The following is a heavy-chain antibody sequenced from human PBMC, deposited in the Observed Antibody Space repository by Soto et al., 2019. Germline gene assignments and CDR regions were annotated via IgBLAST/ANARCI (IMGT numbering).Heavy chain of an antibody. V-gene: IGHV1-69*06. CDR1: GGTFSSYA. CDR3: ARGTIVATILYYHYSIDI. J-gene: IGHJ6*04. D-gene: IGHD5-12*01. Sequence: GASVKVSCKASGGTFSSYAMSWVRQAPGQGLEWMGGIIPIFGTANYAQKFQGRVTITADKSTSAAYMELISLRSEDTAVYDCARGTIVATILYYHYSIDIYGKETTVTVSS. CDR2: IIPIFGTA.